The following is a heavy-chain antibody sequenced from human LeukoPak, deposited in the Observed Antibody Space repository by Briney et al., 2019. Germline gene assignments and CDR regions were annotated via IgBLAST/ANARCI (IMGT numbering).Heavy chain of an antibody. CDR3: ARDPASYYDSRVAFDI. J-gene: IGHJ3*02. CDR2: INPNSGGT. D-gene: IGHD3-22*01. V-gene: IGHV1-2*02. Sequence: ASVKVSCKASGYTFTGYYMHWVRQAPGQGLEWMGWINPNSGGTNYAQKFQGRVTMTRDTSISTAYMELSRLRSDDTAVYYCARDPASYYDSRVAFDIWGQGTMVTVSP. CDR1: GYTFTGYY.